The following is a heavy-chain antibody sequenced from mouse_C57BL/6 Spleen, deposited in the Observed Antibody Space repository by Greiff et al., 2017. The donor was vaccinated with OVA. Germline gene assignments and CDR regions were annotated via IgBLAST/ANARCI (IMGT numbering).Heavy chain of an antibody. J-gene: IGHJ2*01. D-gene: IGHD4-1*01. Sequence: EVQLVESGPGLVKPSQSLSLTCSVTGYSITSGYYWNWIRQFPGNKLEWMGYISYDGSNNYNPSLKNRISITRDTSKNQFFLKLNSVTTEDTATYYCARNGNSDYWGQGTTLTVSS. CDR1: GYSITSGYY. CDR3: ARNGNSDY. V-gene: IGHV3-6*01. CDR2: ISYDGSN.